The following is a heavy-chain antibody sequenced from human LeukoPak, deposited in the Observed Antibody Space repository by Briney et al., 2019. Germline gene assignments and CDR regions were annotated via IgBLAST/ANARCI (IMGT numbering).Heavy chain of an antibody. CDR2: ISSSSTYI. J-gene: IGHJ4*02. CDR3: AKGGLIRGRDGYNYVGFDY. Sequence: GGSLRLSCATSGFTFRSYSMNWVRQAPGKGLEWVSSISSSSTYIYYADSVKGRFTISRDNAKNSLYLQMNSLRAEDTAVYYCAKGGLIRGRDGYNYVGFDYWGQGTLVTVSS. CDR1: GFTFRSYS. V-gene: IGHV3-21*01. D-gene: IGHD5-24*01.